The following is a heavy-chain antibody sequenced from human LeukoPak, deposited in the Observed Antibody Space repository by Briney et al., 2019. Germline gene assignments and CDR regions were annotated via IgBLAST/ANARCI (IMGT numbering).Heavy chain of an antibody. V-gene: IGHV3-30*18. J-gene: IGHJ6*02. Sequence: GGSLRLSCAASGFTFSSYGMHWVRQAPGKGLEGVAVISYDGSNKYYADSVKGRFTISRDNSKNTLYLQMNSLRAEDTAVYYCAKEVRGNVLRFLEWSPPTYYGMDVWGQGTTVTVSS. CDR2: ISYDGSNK. CDR1: GFTFSSYG. CDR3: AKEVRGNVLRFLEWSPPTYYGMDV. D-gene: IGHD3-3*01.